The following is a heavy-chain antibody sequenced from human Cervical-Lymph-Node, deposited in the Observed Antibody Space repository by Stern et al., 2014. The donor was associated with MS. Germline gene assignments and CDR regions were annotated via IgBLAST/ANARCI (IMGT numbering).Heavy chain of an antibody. Sequence: QVQLVQSGAEVKKPGASVKVSCKASGYTFTSYYMHWVRQAPGKGLEWMGIIKPSGGSTSYAQKFQGRVTMTRDTYTSTVYMELSSLRSEDTAVYYCAREGSGSPYFDYWGQGTLVTVSS. CDR3: AREGSGSPYFDY. CDR1: GYTFTSYY. J-gene: IGHJ4*02. D-gene: IGHD1-26*01. CDR2: IKPSGGST. V-gene: IGHV1-46*01.